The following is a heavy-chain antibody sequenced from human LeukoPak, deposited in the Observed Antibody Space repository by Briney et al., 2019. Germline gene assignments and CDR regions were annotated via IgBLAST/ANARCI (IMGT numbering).Heavy chain of an antibody. Sequence: GGSLRLSCAASGFTFTTNAMSWVRQAPGKGLEWVSAISGRTGGTYYADSVKGRFTISRDNSKSTLYLQMDSLRAEDTAVYYCAKCGNSGCHLIDYWGQGTLVAVSS. CDR2: ISGRTGGT. CDR3: AKCGNSGCHLIDY. J-gene: IGHJ4*02. CDR1: GFTFTTNA. V-gene: IGHV3-23*01. D-gene: IGHD5-12*01.